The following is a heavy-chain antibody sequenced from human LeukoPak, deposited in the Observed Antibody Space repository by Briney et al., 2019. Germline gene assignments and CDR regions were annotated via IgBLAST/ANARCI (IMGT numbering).Heavy chain of an antibody. CDR2: ISSSSSTI. V-gene: IGHV3-48*01. CDR1: GFTFSSYS. D-gene: IGHD4-23*01. CDR3: ARVCVAVVIQYYYYMDV. J-gene: IGHJ6*03. Sequence: GGSLRLSCAASGFTFSSYSMNWVRQAPGKGLEWVSYISSSSSTIYYADSVKGRFTISRDNAKNSLYLQMNSLRAEDTAVYYCARVCVAVVIQYYYYMDVWGEGTTVTVSS.